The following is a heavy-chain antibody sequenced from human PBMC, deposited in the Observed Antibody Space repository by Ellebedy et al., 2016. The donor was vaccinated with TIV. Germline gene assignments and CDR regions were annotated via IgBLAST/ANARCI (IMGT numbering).Heavy chain of an antibody. Sequence: GESLKISCAASGFTFSSYSMNWVRQAPGKGLEWVSSISSTSSYIYYADSVKGRFTISRDHAKNSLYLQMNSLRAEDTAVYYCARDAMADYWGQGTLVVVSS. D-gene: IGHD5-24*01. CDR3: ARDAMADY. CDR1: GFTFSSYS. V-gene: IGHV3-21*01. J-gene: IGHJ4*02. CDR2: ISSTSSYI.